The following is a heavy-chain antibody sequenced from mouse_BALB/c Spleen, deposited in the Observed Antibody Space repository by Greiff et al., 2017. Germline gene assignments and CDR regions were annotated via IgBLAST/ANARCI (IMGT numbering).Heavy chain of an antibody. Sequence: DLVKPGASVKLSCKASGYTFTSYWINWIKQRPGQGLEWIGRIAPGSGSTYYNEMFKGKATLTVDTYSSTAYIQRSSLSSEDSAVYCCAGSYYRYDGGGFDYWGQGTTLTVSS. D-gene: IGHD2-14*01. CDR2: IAPGSGST. CDR1: GYTFTSYW. J-gene: IGHJ2*01. V-gene: IGHV1S41*01. CDR3: AGSYYRYDGGGFDY.